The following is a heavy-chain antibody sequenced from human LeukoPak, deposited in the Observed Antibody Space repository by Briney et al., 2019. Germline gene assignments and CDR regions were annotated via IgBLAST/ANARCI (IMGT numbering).Heavy chain of an antibody. D-gene: IGHD4-17*01. V-gene: IGHV3-33*08. J-gene: IGHJ4*02. CDR2: IWYDGSNK. CDR3: ARGPIYGDYHFDY. CDR1: GFTVSSNY. Sequence: GGSLRLSCAASGFTVSSNYMSWVRQAPGKGLEWVAVIWYDGSNKYYADSVKGRFTISRDNSKNTLYLQMNSLRAEDTAVYYCARGPIYGDYHFDYWGQGTLVTVSS.